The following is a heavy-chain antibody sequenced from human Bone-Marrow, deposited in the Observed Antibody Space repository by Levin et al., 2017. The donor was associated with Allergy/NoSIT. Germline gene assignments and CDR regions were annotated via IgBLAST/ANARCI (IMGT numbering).Heavy chain of an antibody. V-gene: IGHV3-21*06. J-gene: IGHJ6*02. CDR3: ASWAMFYYDGSDFDYFYYGMDV. D-gene: IGHD3-16*01. CDR2: ISGGSSRI. Sequence: GGSLRLSCAASGLSFSNYDMNWVRQAPGKGLEWVSSISGGSSRIYYTDSVKGRFTISRDNAKNSLYLQMNSLRVEDTAVYYCASWAMFYYDGSDFDYFYYGMDVWGQGTTVTVSS. CDR1: GLSFSNYD.